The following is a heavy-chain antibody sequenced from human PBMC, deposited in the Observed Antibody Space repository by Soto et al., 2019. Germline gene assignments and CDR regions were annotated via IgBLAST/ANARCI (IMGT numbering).Heavy chain of an antibody. D-gene: IGHD1-1*01. CDR3: ARDPGTATFDS. V-gene: IGHV3-11*05. Sequence: QVQLVESGGGLVKPGGSLKLTCTASGFTFSDYSLSCIRQAPGKGLEWISYITNTNKYSGHADSVKGRFTISRDNAKNSVFLQMNSLSVDDTAIYYCARDPGTATFDSWGQGTLVTVSS. CDR2: ITNTNKYS. J-gene: IGHJ4*01. CDR1: GFTFSDYS.